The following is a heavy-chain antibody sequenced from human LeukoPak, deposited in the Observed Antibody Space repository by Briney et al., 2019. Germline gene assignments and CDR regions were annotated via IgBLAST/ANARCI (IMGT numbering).Heavy chain of an antibody. CDR2: IYYSGST. Sequence: SETLSLTCAVYGGSFSGYYWSWIRQHPEKGLEWIGYIYYSGSTYYNPSLKSRVTISVDTSKNQFSLKLSSVTAADTAVYYCARDYDYGGNSDAFDIWAKGQWSPSLQ. CDR1: GGSFSGYY. V-gene: IGHV4-31*11. D-gene: IGHD4-23*01. J-gene: IGHJ3*02. CDR3: ARDYDYGGNSDAFDI.